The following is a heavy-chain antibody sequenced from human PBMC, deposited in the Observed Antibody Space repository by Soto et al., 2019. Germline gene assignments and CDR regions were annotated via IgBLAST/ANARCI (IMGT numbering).Heavy chain of an antibody. D-gene: IGHD3-3*01. Sequence: QVQLVQSGAEVKKPGSSVKVSCKASGGTFSSYAISWVRQAPGQGLEWMGGIIPIFGTANYAQKFQGRVTITADESTSTAYMELSSLRSEDTAVYYCARDGRNWRSYDFWSGYVPTARGMDVWGQGTTVTVSS. CDR2: IIPIFGTA. J-gene: IGHJ6*02. CDR3: ARDGRNWRSYDFWSGYVPTARGMDV. V-gene: IGHV1-69*01. CDR1: GGTFSSYA.